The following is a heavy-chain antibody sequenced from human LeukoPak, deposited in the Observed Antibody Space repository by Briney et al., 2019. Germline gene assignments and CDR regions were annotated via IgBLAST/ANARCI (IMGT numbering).Heavy chain of an antibody. Sequence: PSETLSLTCTVSGGSISSYYWSWIRQPAGKGLEWIGRIYTSGSTNYNPTLKSRVTMSVDTSKNQFSLKLSSVTAADTAVYYCARVRYYYDSSGYSYFDYWGQGTLVTVSS. CDR2: IYTSGST. D-gene: IGHD3-22*01. V-gene: IGHV4-4*07. J-gene: IGHJ4*02. CDR3: ARVRYYYDSSGYSYFDY. CDR1: GGSISSYY.